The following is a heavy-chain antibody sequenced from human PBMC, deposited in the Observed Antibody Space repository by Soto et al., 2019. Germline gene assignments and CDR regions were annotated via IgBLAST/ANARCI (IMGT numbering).Heavy chain of an antibody. CDR1: GFTFSSSV. Sequence: QMQLVQSGPEVKKPGTSVKVSCKASGFTFSSSVMQWVRQARGQRLEWIGWIVVGGGNTNDAQKYQERVTITRDMSTNTAYMELSSIRSEDTAVYYCAATYCDYFDFEIWGQVTMVTASS. D-gene: IGHD4-17*01. J-gene: IGHJ3*02. CDR3: AATYCDYFDFEI. CDR2: IVVGGGNT. V-gene: IGHV1-58*02.